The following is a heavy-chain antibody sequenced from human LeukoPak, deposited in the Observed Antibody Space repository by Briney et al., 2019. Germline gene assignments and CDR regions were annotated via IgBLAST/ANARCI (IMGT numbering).Heavy chain of an antibody. Sequence: GGSLRLSCTASGFSFGDYGLSWVRQAPGKGLEWVSFIRSTTHSGTTEYAASVKGRFTMSRDDSKRIAYLQMNSLITEDTAVYYCTRAPYNSENYPYCFEFWGQGTLVTVPS. CDR3: TRAPYNSENYPYCFEF. J-gene: IGHJ4*02. D-gene: IGHD1-7*01. V-gene: IGHV3-49*04. CDR2: IRSTTHSGTT. CDR1: GFSFGDYG.